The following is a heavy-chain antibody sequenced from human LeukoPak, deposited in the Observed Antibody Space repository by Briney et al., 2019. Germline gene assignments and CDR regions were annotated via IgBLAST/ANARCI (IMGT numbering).Heavy chain of an antibody. V-gene: IGHV4-4*08. CDR2: IYNSGST. Sequence: SETLSLTCTVSGTSISNYYWSWIRQPPGKGLEWIGYIYNSGSTNYNPSLKSRVNISVDTSKNQFSLKLSSVTAADTAVYFCASRPTTWGFFDSWGQGTLVAVSS. CDR1: GTSISNYY. J-gene: IGHJ4*02. D-gene: IGHD4-17*01. CDR3: ASRPTTWGFFDS.